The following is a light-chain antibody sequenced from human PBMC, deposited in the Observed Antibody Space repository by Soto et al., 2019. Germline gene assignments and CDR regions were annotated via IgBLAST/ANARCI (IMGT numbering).Light chain of an antibody. CDR1: QGISNY. CDR2: AAS. Sequence: DIQMTQSPSSLSASVGDGVTITCRASQGISNYLAWYQQKPGKVPKLLIYAASTLQSGVPSRFSGRGSGTHFTVTINSLQTEDIATYYCQQYDVLPLSFGPGTKVDIK. J-gene: IGKJ3*01. V-gene: IGKV1-27*01. CDR3: QQYDVLPLS.